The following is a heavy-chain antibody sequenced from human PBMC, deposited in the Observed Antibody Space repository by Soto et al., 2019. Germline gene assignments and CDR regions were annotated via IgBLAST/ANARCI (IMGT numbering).Heavy chain of an antibody. CDR3: VSGEWRNGHDTPFAY. V-gene: IGHV3-30*03. CDR2: ISYNGIDK. J-gene: IGHJ4*02. CDR1: GFTFTNHG. Sequence: QMQLVESGGGVVQPGRSLSLSCAASGFTFTNHGIHWVRQAPGKGLEWVADISYNGIDKWYGDSVQGRFTITRDNFRATAYLQMNALRPEDTAVYYCVSGEWRNGHDTPFAYWGQGTLVTVSS. D-gene: IGHD5-12*01.